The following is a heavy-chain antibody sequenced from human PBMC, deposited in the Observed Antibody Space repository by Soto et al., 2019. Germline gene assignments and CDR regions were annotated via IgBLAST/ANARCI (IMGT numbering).Heavy chain of an antibody. J-gene: IGHJ3*02. CDR2: IIPIFGTA. Sequence: GASVKVSCKASGGTFSSYAISWVRQAPGQGLEWMGGIIPIFGTANYAQKFQGRVTITADKSTSTAYMELSSLRSEDTAVYHCAGDYYDNTGYFDAFDTWGQGTMVTVSS. V-gene: IGHV1-69*06. CDR3: AGDYYDNTGYFDAFDT. CDR1: GGTFSSYA. D-gene: IGHD3-22*01.